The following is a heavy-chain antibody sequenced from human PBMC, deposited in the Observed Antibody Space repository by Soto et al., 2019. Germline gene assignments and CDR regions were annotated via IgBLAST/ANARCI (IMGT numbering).Heavy chain of an antibody. V-gene: IGHV1-46*01. Sequence: QLVQSGGEVKQPGASVKASCKAPRDTFTSYYINWVRQAPGQGLEWMGVINPHGGSTAYAQKFKGRVTLTRDTSASTVYMEVSSLTSEDTAMYYCARSSGGNIGIIIEGTNWFAPWGQGTLVTVSS. D-gene: IGHD1-26*01. CDR1: RDTFTSYY. J-gene: IGHJ5*02. CDR3: ARSSGGNIGIIIEGTNWFAP. CDR2: INPHGGST.